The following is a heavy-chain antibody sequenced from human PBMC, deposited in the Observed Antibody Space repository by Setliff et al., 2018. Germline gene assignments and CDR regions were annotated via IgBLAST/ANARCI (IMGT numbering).Heavy chain of an antibody. Sequence: ASVKVSCKASGGTFSSYGISWVRQAPGQGFEWMGWINTKTGNPTYAQDFTGRLVFSLDTSVNTAFVQISSLKAEDTAVYYCARDGGNGVDYWGQGTLVTVSS. CDR3: ARDGGNGVDY. V-gene: IGHV7-4-1*02. D-gene: IGHD3-16*01. J-gene: IGHJ4*02. CDR1: GGTFSSYG. CDR2: INTKTGNP.